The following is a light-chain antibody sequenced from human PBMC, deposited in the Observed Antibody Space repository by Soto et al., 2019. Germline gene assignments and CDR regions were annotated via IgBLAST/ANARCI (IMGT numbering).Light chain of an antibody. Sequence: EIGLTKYASTLSLSPGERATLSCRASQSVSSSSLAWYQQKPGQAPRLLLYGVSSRATGIPDRFSGSGSGTDFTLSIIGLEPEDFAVYYCPKYGSSPFTFGGGTKVDI. CDR2: GVS. CDR3: PKYGSSPFT. V-gene: IGKV3-20*01. J-gene: IGKJ4*01. CDR1: QSVSSSS.